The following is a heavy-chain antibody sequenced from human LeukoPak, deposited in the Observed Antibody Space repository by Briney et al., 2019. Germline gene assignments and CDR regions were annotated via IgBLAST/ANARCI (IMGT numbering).Heavy chain of an antibody. D-gene: IGHD4-17*01. CDR2: IKSKTDGGTT. CDR1: GFTFSNAW. CDR3: PTSKDYGDYDWYFDL. Sequence: GGSLRLSCAASGFTFSNAWMSWVRQAPGKRLEWVGRIKSKTDGGTTDYAAPVKGRFTISRDDSKNTLYLQMNSLKTEDTAVYYCPTSKDYGDYDWYFDLWGRGTLVTVSS. J-gene: IGHJ2*01. V-gene: IGHV3-15*01.